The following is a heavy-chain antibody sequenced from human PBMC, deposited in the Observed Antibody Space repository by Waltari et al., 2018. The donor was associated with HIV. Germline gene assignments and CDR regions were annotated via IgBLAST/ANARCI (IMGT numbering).Heavy chain of an antibody. V-gene: IGHV3-23*01. J-gene: IGHJ3*01. D-gene: IGHD3-10*01. CDR3: VKDSGRAADVFDL. Sequence: QLLESGGGLVEPGGSLRLSCAASGFIFTAFAMDWVRQAPGKWREWVSAIRGGGETFEADSVKGRFTISRDNSKNTLYLQMNSLRADDAAVYYCVKDSGRAADVFDLWGQGTMVTVSS. CDR2: IRGGGET. CDR1: GFIFTAFA.